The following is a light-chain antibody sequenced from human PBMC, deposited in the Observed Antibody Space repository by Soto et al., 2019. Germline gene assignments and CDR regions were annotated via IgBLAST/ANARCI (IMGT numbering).Light chain of an antibody. CDR2: ATS. J-gene: IGKJ1*01. CDR1: EDIGHF. V-gene: IGKV1-27*01. Sequence: DIKMAQSPSSLPASVGDTVTLTCRASEDIGHFLAWYQQRPGTVPKLLIYATSRLQPGVPSRFSGSGSGTDFTLTFNTLQPEDVATYFCLKYNKDAPGAFGQGTKVHIK. CDR3: LKYNKDAPGA.